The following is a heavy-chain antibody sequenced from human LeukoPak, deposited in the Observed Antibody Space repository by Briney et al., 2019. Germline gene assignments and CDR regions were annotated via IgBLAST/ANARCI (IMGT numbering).Heavy chain of an antibody. CDR2: IYYSGST. V-gene: IGHV4-59*01. CDR3: ARSIPFDY. CDR1: GGSIRSYY. Sequence: SETLSLTCTVSGGSIRSYYWSWIRQPPGKGLEWIGYIYYSGSTNYNPSLKSRVTISVDTSKNQFSLKLSSVTAADTGVYYCARSIPFDYWGQGTLVTVSS. J-gene: IGHJ4*02.